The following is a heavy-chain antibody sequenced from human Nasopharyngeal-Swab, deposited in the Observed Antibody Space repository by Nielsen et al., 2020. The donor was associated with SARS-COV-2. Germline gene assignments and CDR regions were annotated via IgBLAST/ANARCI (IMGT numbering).Heavy chain of an antibody. CDR1: GFTFSTYA. D-gene: IGHD1-7*01. V-gene: IGHV3-30-3*01. Sequence: SCVASGFTFSTYAMNWVRQAPGKGLEWVAVISYDGPNKYYEDSVKGRFTVSRDNSKNTLYLQMNSLRAEDTAVYYCARPRRELRVYYGMDVWGQGTTVTVSS. CDR2: ISYDGPNK. J-gene: IGHJ6*02. CDR3: ARPRRELRVYYGMDV.